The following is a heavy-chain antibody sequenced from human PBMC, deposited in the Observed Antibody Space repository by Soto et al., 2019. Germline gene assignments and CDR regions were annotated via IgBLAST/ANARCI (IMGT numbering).Heavy chain of an antibody. Sequence: EVQLVESGGGLVQPGGSLRLSCAASGFTFSSYWMSWVRQAPGKGLEWVANIRQDGSDKYYVDSVKGRLTISRDNSNNSLYLQMNSLRAEDTAIYYCASPQQWLGQRGDFDYWGQGTLVTVSS. CDR2: IRQDGSDK. D-gene: IGHD6-19*01. CDR3: ASPQQWLGQRGDFDY. CDR1: GFTFSSYW. V-gene: IGHV3-7*05. J-gene: IGHJ4*02.